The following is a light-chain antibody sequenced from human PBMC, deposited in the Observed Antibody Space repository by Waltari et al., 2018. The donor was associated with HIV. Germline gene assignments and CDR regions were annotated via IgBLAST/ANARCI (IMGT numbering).Light chain of an antibody. J-gene: IGKJ1*01. Sequence: DIQMTQSPSTLSACVGDRVTITCRASESITGWLAWYQQKPGKAPKLLIYKTSSLESGVPLRFSGSASGTEFTLTFSSLQPDDFATYYCQQYKSYSPWTFGQGTKVEIK. CDR2: KTS. CDR1: ESITGW. CDR3: QQYKSYSPWT. V-gene: IGKV1-5*03.